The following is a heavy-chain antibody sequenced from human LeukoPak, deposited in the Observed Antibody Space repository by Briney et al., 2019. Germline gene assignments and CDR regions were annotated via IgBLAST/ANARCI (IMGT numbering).Heavy chain of an antibody. J-gene: IGHJ4*02. V-gene: IGHV5-51*01. CDR3: ARGYCSGGTCYSWFDY. CDR1: GYSFTTYW. D-gene: IGHD2-15*01. CDR2: THPGDSDT. Sequence: GESLKISCKGSGYSFTTYWIGWVRQMPGKGLEWMGVTHPGDSDTTYSPSFQGQVTISADKSINTAYLQWNSLRASDTAMYYCARGYCSGGTCYSWFDYWGQGTLVTVSS.